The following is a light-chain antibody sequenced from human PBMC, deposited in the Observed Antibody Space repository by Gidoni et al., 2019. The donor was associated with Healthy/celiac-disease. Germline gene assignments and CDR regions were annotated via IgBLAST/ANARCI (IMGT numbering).Light chain of an antibody. J-gene: IGKJ1*01. Sequence: IVFTQSPLSLPVTPGEPASISCRSSQSLLHSNGYNYLDWYLQKPGQSPQLLIYLGSNRASGVPDRFSGSGSGTDFTLKISRVEAEDVGVYYCMQALQTWTFGQGTKVEIK. V-gene: IGKV2-28*01. CDR1: QSLLHSNGYNY. CDR2: LGS. CDR3: MQALQTWT.